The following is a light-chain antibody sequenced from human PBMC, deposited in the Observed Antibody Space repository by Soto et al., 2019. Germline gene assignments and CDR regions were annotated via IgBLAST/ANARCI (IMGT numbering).Light chain of an antibody. CDR2: SSS. CDR1: PSLCGSF. V-gene: IGKV3-20*01. CDR3: QQYGRSPLP. Sequence: EIGLTQSPGTLSLSPGERAILSARASPSLCGSFLAWYQLRPGQAPRLIIYSSSNRDTGIPDRFSGSGSGTDFTLTTSSLEPADFVVYDCQQYGRSPLPFGGGTKVEIK. J-gene: IGKJ4*01.